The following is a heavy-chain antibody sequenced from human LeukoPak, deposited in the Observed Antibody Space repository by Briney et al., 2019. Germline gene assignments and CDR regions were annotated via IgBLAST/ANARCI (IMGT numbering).Heavy chain of an antibody. CDR2: IKYDGSEK. CDR3: TRDQT. J-gene: IGHJ5*02. Sequence: GGSLRLSCAASGFTFSNYWMSWVRQAPGKGLEWLAHIKYDGSEKYYVDSVKGRFTISRDNAKNSLYLQMNSLRAEDMAVYYCTRDQTWGQGTLVTVSS. CDR1: GFTFSNYW. V-gene: IGHV3-7*01.